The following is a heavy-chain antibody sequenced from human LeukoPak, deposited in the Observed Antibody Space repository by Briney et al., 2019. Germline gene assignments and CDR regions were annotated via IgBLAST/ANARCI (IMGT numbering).Heavy chain of an antibody. Sequence: QPGGSLRLSCAASGFTFSGYWMNWVRQAPGRGLEWVAHIKQDGSEQYYVDSVKGRFTISRDNARNALHLQMNSLRAEDTAIYYCTNVPRGVGDYWGQGTLVTVSS. V-gene: IGHV3-7*01. J-gene: IGHJ4*02. CDR1: GFTFSGYW. CDR3: TNVPRGVGDY. D-gene: IGHD3-10*01. CDR2: IKQDGSEQ.